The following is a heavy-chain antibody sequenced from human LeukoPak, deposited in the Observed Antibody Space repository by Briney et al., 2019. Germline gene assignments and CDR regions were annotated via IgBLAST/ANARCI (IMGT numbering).Heavy chain of an antibody. CDR1: GFTFSAYA. Sequence: GGSLRLSCAASGFTFSAYAISWVRQAPGKGLEWVSAISGSGGSTYYADSVKGRFTISRDNSKNTLYLQMNSLRAEDTAVYYCAKGRSGYDYVWFDPWGQGTLVTVSS. V-gene: IGHV3-23*01. CDR2: ISGSGGST. D-gene: IGHD5-12*01. J-gene: IGHJ5*02. CDR3: AKGRSGYDYVWFDP.